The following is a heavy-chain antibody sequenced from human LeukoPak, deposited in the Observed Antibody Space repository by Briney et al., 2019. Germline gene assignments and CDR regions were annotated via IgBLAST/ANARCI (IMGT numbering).Heavy chain of an antibody. V-gene: IGHV4-39*01. Sequence: SETLSLTCTVPGGSISSSSYYWDWIRQPPGKGLEWIGRIFCSGSTYYIPSLKSRVNISADTSKNQSAMKLSSVTAADTAVYYCARRHGATDALDIWGQGAMVTVPS. CDR2: IFCSGST. CDR1: GGSISSSSYY. D-gene: IGHD3-10*01. J-gene: IGHJ3*02. CDR3: ARRHGATDALDI.